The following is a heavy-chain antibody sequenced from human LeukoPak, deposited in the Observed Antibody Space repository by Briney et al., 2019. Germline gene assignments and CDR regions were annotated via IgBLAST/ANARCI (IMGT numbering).Heavy chain of an antibody. CDR1: GGSFSGYY. J-gene: IGHJ3*02. V-gene: IGHV4-59*01. CDR2: IYYSGST. CDR3: GRYLKPSALSVFDI. D-gene: IGHD2-2*01. Sequence: SETLSLTCAVYGGSFSGYYWSWIRQPPGKGLEWIGYIYYSGSTNYNPSLKSRVTISVDTSKNQFSLKLSSVTAADTAVYYCGRYLKPSALSVFDIWGQGTMVTVSS.